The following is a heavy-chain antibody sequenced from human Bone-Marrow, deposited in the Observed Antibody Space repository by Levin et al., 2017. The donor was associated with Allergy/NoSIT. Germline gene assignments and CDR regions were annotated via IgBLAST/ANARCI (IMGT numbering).Heavy chain of an antibody. Sequence: AGGSLRLSCAASGFTFSSYAMSWVRQAPGKGLEWVSAISGSGGSTYYADSVKGRFTISRDNPRNTLYLQMNSLRAEDTAVYYCAKGSCSSTSCLRGPFDYWGQGTLVTVSS. D-gene: IGHD2-2*01. V-gene: IGHV3-23*01. CDR1: GFTFSSYA. J-gene: IGHJ4*02. CDR3: AKGSCSSTSCLRGPFDY. CDR2: ISGSGGST.